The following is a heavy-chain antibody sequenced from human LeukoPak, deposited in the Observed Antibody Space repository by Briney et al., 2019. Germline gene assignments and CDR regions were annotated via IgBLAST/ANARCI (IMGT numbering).Heavy chain of an antibody. CDR3: ARGVKYYGTGSYSNRFDP. Sequence: PSETLSLTCTVSGASVRSHYWSCFRQTPGKGLEWIGEINHSGSTNYNPSLKSRVTISVDKSKNQFSLKLSSVTAADTAVYYCARGVKYYGTGSYSNRFDPWGQGTLVTVSS. J-gene: IGHJ5*02. CDR1: GASVRSHY. CDR2: INHSGST. V-gene: IGHV4-34*01. D-gene: IGHD3-10*01.